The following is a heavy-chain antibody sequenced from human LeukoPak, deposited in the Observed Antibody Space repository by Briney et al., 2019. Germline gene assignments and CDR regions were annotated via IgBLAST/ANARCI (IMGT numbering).Heavy chain of an antibody. V-gene: IGHV5-51*01. CDR1: GYSFGTYW. CDR2: IYPGDSDT. J-gene: IGHJ4*02. Sequence: GESLKISCKGSGYSFGTYWIGWVRQVPGKGLEWMGIIYPGDSDTRYSPSLQGQVTISADKSISTAYLQWSSLKASDTAMYYCARARTMVRGAATSFDYWGQGTLVTVSS. CDR3: ARARTMVRGAATSFDY. D-gene: IGHD3-10*01.